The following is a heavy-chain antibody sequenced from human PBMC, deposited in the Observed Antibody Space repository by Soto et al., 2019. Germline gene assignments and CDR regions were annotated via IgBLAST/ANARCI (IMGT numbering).Heavy chain of an antibody. V-gene: IGHV1-2*02. D-gene: IGHD4-17*01. CDR1: GYTFSDYY. CDR3: PRGGFYGDLSHPFDY. Sequence: QVQLVQSGADVKKPGASVKVSCKTSGYTFSDYYLHWVRQAPGQGLEWMGWINPNSGGAKYGQKFQGRVTMSTDTSISIAYMELSTLRSDDPAVYFCPRGGFYGDLSHPFDYWGQGTLVTVSS. CDR2: INPNSGGA. J-gene: IGHJ4*02.